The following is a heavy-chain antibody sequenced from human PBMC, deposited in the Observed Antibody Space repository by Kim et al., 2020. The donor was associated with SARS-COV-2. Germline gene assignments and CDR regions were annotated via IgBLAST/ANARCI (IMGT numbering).Heavy chain of an antibody. D-gene: IGHD6-13*01. CDR3: ARASRGYTSDY. CDR2: GK. V-gene: IGHV3-7*03. J-gene: IGHJ4*02. Sequence: GKYYVDSVKGRFTISRDNAKNSLYLQMNSLRAEDTAKYYCARASRGYTSDYWGQGTLVTVSS.